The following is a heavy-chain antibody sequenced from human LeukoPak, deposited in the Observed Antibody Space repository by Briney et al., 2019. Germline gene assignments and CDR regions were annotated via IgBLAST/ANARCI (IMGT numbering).Heavy chain of an antibody. D-gene: IGHD2-2*02. V-gene: IGHV3-30-3*01. CDR3: ARGYCTSTRCYTRNNWFDP. J-gene: IGHJ5*02. Sequence: PGGSLRLSCAASGFTFSSYAMHWVRQAPGKGLEWVAVISYDGSNKYYADSVKGRFTISRDNSKNTLYLQMNSLRAEDTAVYYCARGYCTSTRCYTRNNWFDPWGQGTLVTVSS. CDR2: ISYDGSNK. CDR1: GFTFSSYA.